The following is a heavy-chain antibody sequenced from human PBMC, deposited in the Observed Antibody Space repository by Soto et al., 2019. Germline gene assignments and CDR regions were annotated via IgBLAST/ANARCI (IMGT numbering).Heavy chain of an antibody. CDR1: GGTFSSYA. Sequence: SVKVSCKASGGTFSSYAISWVRQAPGQGLEWMGGIIPIFGTANYAQKFQGRVTITADESTSTAYMELSSLRSEDTAVYYCARGSWITGTVPHYYYYGMDVWGQGTTVTVSS. CDR2: IIPIFGTA. J-gene: IGHJ6*02. CDR3: ARGSWITGTVPHYYYYGMDV. V-gene: IGHV1-69*13. D-gene: IGHD1-7*01.